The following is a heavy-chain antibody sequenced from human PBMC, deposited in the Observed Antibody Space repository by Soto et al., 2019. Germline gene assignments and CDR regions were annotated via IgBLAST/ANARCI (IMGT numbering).Heavy chain of an antibody. D-gene: IGHD3-22*01. V-gene: IGHV3-33*01. CDR3: ARDVTSSTYYYLSPGGFDP. J-gene: IGHJ5*02. CDR2: IWNDGKNK. CDR1: GFTFSSYG. Sequence: PGGSLRLSCAASGFTFSSYGMHWVRQAPGKGLEWVAVIWNDGKNKYYADSVKGRFTISRDNAKNSLYLQMNSLRAEDTAVYYCARDVTSSTYYYLSPGGFDPWGQGNLVSVSS.